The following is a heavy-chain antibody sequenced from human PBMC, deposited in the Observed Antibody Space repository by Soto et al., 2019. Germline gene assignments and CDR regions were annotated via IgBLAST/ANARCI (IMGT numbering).Heavy chain of an antibody. CDR3: ARGHIVSSNFYFMEV. J-gene: IGHJ6*03. CDR2: KEHGGST. V-gene: IGHV4-34*02. D-gene: IGHD3-16*02. Sequence: QVQLQQWGAGMLKPSETLSLTCAVYGGAFSGYYWTWVRQTPGKGLEWIGEKEHGGSTTYNPSLQSRVSISLDLVRKQVSLQLTFVTAADSATYYCARGHIVSSNFYFMEVWGKGTTVTVSS. CDR1: GGAFSGYY.